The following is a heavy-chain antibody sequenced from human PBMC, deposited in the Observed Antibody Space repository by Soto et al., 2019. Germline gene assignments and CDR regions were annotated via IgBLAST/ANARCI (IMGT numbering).Heavy chain of an antibody. CDR2: ISWNSGSI. V-gene: IGHV3-9*01. D-gene: IGHD5-12*01. CDR1: GFTFDDYA. Sequence: GGSLRLSCAASGFTFDDYAMHWVRQAPGKGLEWVSGISWNSGSIGYADSVKGRFTISRDNAKNSLYLRMNSLRSEDTALYYCAKDMGYDLSPLGYFDYWGQGTLVTVSS. J-gene: IGHJ4*02. CDR3: AKDMGYDLSPLGYFDY.